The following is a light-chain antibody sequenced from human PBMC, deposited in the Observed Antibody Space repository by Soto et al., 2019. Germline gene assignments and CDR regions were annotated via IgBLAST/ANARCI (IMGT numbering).Light chain of an antibody. CDR1: QHIRTY. CDR2: SAS. V-gene: IGKV1-39*01. Sequence: EIQMNQSPYSLSASVGDRVTFTCRASQHIRTYLNWYQRKPVKAPDLLIYSASSLKSRVASRFSGSGAQRDFSLTISCLPHEDVVNYYCRQSISFPCTFGEGTKVEIK. CDR3: RQSISFPCT. J-gene: IGKJ1*01.